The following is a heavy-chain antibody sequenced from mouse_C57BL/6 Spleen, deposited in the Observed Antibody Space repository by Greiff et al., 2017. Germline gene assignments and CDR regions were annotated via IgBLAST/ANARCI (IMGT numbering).Heavy chain of an antibody. Sequence: VKLVESGAELVKPGASVKMSCKASGYTFTTYPIEWMKQNHGKSLEWIGNFHPYNDDTKYNEKFKGKATLTVEKSSSTVYLELSRLTSDDSAVYYCARHYYGSGYFDYWGQGTTLTVSS. J-gene: IGHJ2*01. CDR3: ARHYYGSGYFDY. CDR2: FHPYNDDT. V-gene: IGHV1-47*01. CDR1: GYTFTTYP. D-gene: IGHD1-1*01.